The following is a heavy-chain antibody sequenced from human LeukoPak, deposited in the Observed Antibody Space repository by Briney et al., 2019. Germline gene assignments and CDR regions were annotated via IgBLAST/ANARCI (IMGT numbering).Heavy chain of an antibody. CDR2: ISAYNGNT. CDR1: GGTFSSYA. V-gene: IGHV1-18*01. Sequence: ASVKVSCKASGGTFSSYAISWVRQAPGQGLEWMGWISAYNGNTNYAQKLQGRVTMTTDTSTSTAYMELRSLRSDDTAVYYCAREGYYYGSGSYPYWGQGTLVTVSS. J-gene: IGHJ4*02. D-gene: IGHD3-10*01. CDR3: AREGYYYGSGSYPY.